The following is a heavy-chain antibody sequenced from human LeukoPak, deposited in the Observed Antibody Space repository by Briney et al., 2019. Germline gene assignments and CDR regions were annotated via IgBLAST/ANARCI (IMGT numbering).Heavy chain of an antibody. J-gene: IGHJ4*02. V-gene: IGHV3-30*03. CDR3: ASRGHGFDY. D-gene: IGHD3/OR15-3a*01. CDR2: ISYDGSYK. Sequence: GGSLRLSCAASGFTFSSYNMNWVRQAPGKGLEWVAVISYDGSYKYYADSVKGRSTISRDNSKNTLYLQMNSLKAEDTAVYYCASRGHGFDYWGQGTLVTVSS. CDR1: GFTFSSYN.